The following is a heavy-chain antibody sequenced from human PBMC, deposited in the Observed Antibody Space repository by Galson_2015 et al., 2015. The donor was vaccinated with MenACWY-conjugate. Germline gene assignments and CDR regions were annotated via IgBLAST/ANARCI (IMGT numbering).Heavy chain of an antibody. CDR1: GFTFNNYW. V-gene: IGHV3-7*03. D-gene: IGHD2-15*01. J-gene: IGHJ5*02. CDR3: ARDLCFNCSHNDGYSAP. CDR2: IQQDGSEK. Sequence: SLRLCCAASGFTFNNYWVSWVRHVPGMGPGWVANIQQDGSEKYYVDSVRSRSTITRDNAKTALFLKMNSLKAEDTAVYYCARDLCFNCSHNDGYSAPWGQGTLVTVSS.